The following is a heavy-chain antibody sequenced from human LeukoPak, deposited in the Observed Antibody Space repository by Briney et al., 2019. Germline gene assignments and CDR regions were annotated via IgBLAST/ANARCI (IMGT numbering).Heavy chain of an antibody. V-gene: IGHV1-2*02. D-gene: IGHD6-13*01. CDR2: INPNSGGT. CDR1: GYTFTGYY. Sequence: GASVKFSCKASGYTFTGYYMHWVRQAPGQGLEWMGWINPNSGGTNYAQKFQGRVTMTRDTSISTAYMELSRLRSDDTAVYYCARGGYSSSWPLYYFDYWGQGTLVTVSS. J-gene: IGHJ4*02. CDR3: ARGGYSSSWPLYYFDY.